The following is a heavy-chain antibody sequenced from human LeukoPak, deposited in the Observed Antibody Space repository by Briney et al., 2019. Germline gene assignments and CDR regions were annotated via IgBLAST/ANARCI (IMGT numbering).Heavy chain of an antibody. Sequence: SETLSLTCNVSGASMSSYYWSWFRQPPGKGREWITYLYYSGSTKYNPSLKSRVAASLHMPRNQFHLNQSPANAADTAVYYCAKRMRSWESSIDQWGQAT. J-gene: IGHJ4*02. CDR3: AKRMRSWESSIDQ. D-gene: IGHD1-26*01. V-gene: IGHV4-59*01. CDR2: LYYSGST. CDR1: GASMSSYY.